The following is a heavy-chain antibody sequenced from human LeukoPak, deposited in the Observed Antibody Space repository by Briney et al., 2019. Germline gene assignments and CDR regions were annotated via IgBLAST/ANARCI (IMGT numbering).Heavy chain of an antibody. J-gene: IGHJ4*02. Sequence: ASVKVSCKASGYTFTSYGISWVRQAPGQGLEWMGWISAYNGNTNYAQKLQGRVTMTTDTSTSTAYMELRSLRSDDTAVYYCARDLRGTTVTLFDYWGREPWSPSPQ. CDR2: ISAYNGNT. CDR3: ARDLRGTTVTLFDY. CDR1: GYTFTSYG. D-gene: IGHD4-17*01. V-gene: IGHV1-18*01.